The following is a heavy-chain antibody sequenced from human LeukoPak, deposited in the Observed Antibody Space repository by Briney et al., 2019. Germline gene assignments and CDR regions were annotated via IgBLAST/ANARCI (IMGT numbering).Heavy chain of an antibody. V-gene: IGHV4-39*01. D-gene: IGHD3-16*01. CDR2: IYYSGST. CDR3: ARHYGP. Sequence: GSLRLSCAASGFTFSNAYMNWVRQPPGKGLEWIGSIYYSGSTYYNPSLKSRVTISVDTSKNQFSLKLSSVTAADTAVYYCARHYGPWGQGTLVTVSS. CDR1: GFTFSNAY. J-gene: IGHJ5*02.